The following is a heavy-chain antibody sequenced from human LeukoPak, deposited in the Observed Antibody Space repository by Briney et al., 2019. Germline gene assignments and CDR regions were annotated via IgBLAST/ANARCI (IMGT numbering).Heavy chain of an antibody. J-gene: IGHJ4*02. V-gene: IGHV4-31*03. CDR1: RGSLGSGGSY. CDR2: IYYLENT. D-gene: IGHD5-18*01. Sequence: LRLSCTVSRGSLGSGGSYWSWIRQHPGKGLEWIGYIYYLENTYYNPSLKSRVIISLDTSKSQFSLRLSSVTAADTAVYYCARRGYSYGFSPIDYWGQGTLVTVSS. CDR3: ARRGYSYGFSPIDY.